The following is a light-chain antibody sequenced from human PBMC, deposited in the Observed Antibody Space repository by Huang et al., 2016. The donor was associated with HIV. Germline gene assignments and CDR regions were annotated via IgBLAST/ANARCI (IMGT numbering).Light chain of an antibody. J-gene: IGKJ2*01. CDR3: QQSHSSPYT. CDR1: QTITTY. V-gene: IGKV1-39*01. CDR2: AAS. Sequence: DRVTLTCRASQTITTYLSWYQQKPGKAPKPLIYAASSLQSGVPSRFSGSGYGTDFSLTISSLQREDFATYYCQQSHSSPYTFGQGTKVEI.